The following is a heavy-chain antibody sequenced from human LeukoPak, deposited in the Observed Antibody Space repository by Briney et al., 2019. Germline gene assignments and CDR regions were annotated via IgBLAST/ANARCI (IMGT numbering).Heavy chain of an antibody. CDR1: GFIVSSNH. D-gene: IGHD6-19*01. CDR2: IYSGGYSGGGP. V-gene: IGHV3-23*01. J-gene: IGHJ4*02. CDR3: AKGNVVLSSGWYVDY. Sequence: GGPLRLSCAVSGFIVSSNHMNWVRQAPGKGLEWGSVIYSGGYSGGGPFYADSVKGRFTISRDNSKNTLYLQMNSLRAEDTAVYYCAKGNVVLSSGWYVDYWGQGTLVTVSS.